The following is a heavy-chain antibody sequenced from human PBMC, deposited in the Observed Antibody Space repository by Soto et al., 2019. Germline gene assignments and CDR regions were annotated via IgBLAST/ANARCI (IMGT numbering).Heavy chain of an antibody. D-gene: IGHD3-10*01. CDR1: GFTFSSYA. CDR2: ISYDGSNK. V-gene: IGHV3-30-3*01. J-gene: IGHJ4*02. Sequence: QVQLVESGGGVVQPGRSLRLSCAASGFTFSSYAMHWVRQAPGKGLEWVAVISYDGSNKYYADSVKSRFTISRDNSKNTLYLQMNSLRAEDTAVYYCARDRDFDSFDYWGQGTLVTVSS. CDR3: ARDRDFDSFDY.